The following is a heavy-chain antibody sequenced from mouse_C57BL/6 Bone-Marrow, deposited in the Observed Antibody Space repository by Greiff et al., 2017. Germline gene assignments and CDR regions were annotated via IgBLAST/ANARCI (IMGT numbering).Heavy chain of an antibody. CDR3: ARRADGSSPAWFAY. V-gene: IGHV1-53*01. J-gene: IGHJ3*01. CDR1: GYTFTSYW. Sequence: QVQLQQPGTELVKPGASVKLSCKASGYTFTSYWMHWVKQRPGQGLEWIGNINPSNGGTNYNEKFKSKATMTVDKSSSTAYMLLSSHTSEDSAVYYCARRADGSSPAWFAYWGQGTLVTVSA. CDR2: INPSNGGT. D-gene: IGHD1-1*01.